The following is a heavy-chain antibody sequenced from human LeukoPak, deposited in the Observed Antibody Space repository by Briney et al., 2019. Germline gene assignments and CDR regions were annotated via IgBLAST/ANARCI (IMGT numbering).Heavy chain of an antibody. J-gene: IGHJ4*02. Sequence: SETLSLTRTVSGGSISSYYWGWIREPAGGGLEWIGRIYSSRSTNYNPSLKSRVTVSVDTSKNQFSLKLSSVTAADTAMYYCARAAKYASGSYYSFDYWGQGTLATVSS. CDR1: GGSISSYY. D-gene: IGHD3-10*01. CDR3: ARAAKYASGSYYSFDY. V-gene: IGHV4-4*07. CDR2: IYSSRST.